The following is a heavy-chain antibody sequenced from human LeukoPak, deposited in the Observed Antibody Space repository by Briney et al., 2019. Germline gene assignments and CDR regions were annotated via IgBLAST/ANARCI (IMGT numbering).Heavy chain of an antibody. V-gene: IGHV3-23*01. Sequence: PGGSLRLSCAASGFTFSSYAMSWVRQAPGKGGGWVSAISGSVGGTYYADSVRGGVTISRDNSKNTLYRKMNSLRAEETAVYNCAKNSLPNPPDIWTVNSYSSSGRNVWGKGPRSPSPQ. J-gene: IGHJ6*01. CDR2: ISGSVGGT. D-gene: IGHD3-9*01. CDR1: GFTFSSYA. CDR3: AKNSLPNPPDIWTVNSYSSSGRNV.